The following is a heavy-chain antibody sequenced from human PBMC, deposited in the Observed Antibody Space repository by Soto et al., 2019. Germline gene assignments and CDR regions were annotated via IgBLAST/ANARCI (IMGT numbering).Heavy chain of an antibody. V-gene: IGHV3-21*01. CDR3: ARERFDYSNYYYYGMDV. Sequence: GGSVRLSCAASGFTFSSYSMNWVRQAPGKGLEWVSSISSSSSYIYYADSVKGRFTISRDNAKNSLYLQMNSLRAEDTAVYYCARERFDYSNYYYYGMDVWGQGTTVTVSS. J-gene: IGHJ6*02. CDR1: GFTFSSYS. CDR2: ISSSSSYI. D-gene: IGHD4-4*01.